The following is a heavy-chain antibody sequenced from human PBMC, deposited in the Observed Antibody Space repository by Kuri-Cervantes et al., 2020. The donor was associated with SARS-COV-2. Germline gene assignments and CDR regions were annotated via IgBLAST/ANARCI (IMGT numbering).Heavy chain of an antibody. D-gene: IGHD2-21*01. CDR2: INPNSGGT. J-gene: IGHJ6*03. CDR3: ARGGRILWSENYYYYYMDV. V-gene: IGHV1-2*02. CDR1: GYTFTGYY. Sequence: ASVKVSCKASGYTFTGYYMHWVRQAPGQGLEWMGWINPNSGGTNYAQKFQGRVTMTRDTSISTAYVELSRLRSDDTAVYYCARGGRILWSENYYYYYMDVWGKGTTVTVSS.